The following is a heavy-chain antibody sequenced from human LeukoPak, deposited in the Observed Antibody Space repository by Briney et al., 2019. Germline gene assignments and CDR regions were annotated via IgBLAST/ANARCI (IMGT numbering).Heavy chain of an antibody. CDR1: GYTFTSYG. V-gene: IGHV1-18*01. J-gene: IGHJ3*02. CDR3: ARPLGGSYSYFTGSDAFDI. Sequence: GASVKVSCKASGYTFTSYGISWVRQAPGQGLEWMGWISAYNGNTNYAQKLQGRVTMTTDTSTSTAYMELRSLRSDDTAVYYCARPLGGSYSYFTGSDAFDIWGQGTMVTVSS. CDR2: ISAYNGNT. D-gene: IGHD1-26*01.